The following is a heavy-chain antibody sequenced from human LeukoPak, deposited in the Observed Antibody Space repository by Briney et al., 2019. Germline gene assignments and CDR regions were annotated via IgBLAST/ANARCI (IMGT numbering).Heavy chain of an antibody. D-gene: IGHD3-22*01. J-gene: IGHJ2*01. CDR3: ARVLYYYDSSGYYSDWYFDL. CDR2: IIPIFGTA. Sequence: SVKVSCKASGGTFSSYAISWVRQAPGQGLEWMGGIIPIFGTANYAQKFQGRVTITADKSTSTAYMELSSLRSEDTAVYYCARVLYYYDSSGYYSDWYFDLWGRGTLVTVSS. V-gene: IGHV1-69*06. CDR1: GGTFSSYA.